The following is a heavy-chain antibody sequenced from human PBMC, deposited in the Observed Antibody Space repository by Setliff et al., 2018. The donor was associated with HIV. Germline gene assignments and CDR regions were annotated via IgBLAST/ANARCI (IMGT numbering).Heavy chain of an antibody. V-gene: IGHV1-18*01. Sequence: VSCKASGYTYTNYAISWVRQAPGQGLEWMGYVSAYNANTNYAQNFRGRVTMTTDTSTTTVSMELRGLRADDTAMYFCGRSNGGQVTMVDYWGQGTLVTVSS. CDR1: GYTYTNYA. J-gene: IGHJ4*02. CDR3: GRSNGGQVTMVDY. CDR2: VSAYNANT. D-gene: IGHD3-10*01.